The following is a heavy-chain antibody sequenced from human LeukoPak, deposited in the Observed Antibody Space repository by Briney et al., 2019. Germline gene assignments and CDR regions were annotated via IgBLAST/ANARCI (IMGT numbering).Heavy chain of an antibody. J-gene: IGHJ4*02. V-gene: IGHV3-74*01. CDR1: GFTFRNYW. CDR3: VRDRGPGYFDY. Sequence: PGGSLRLSCTASGFTFRNYWTHWVRQAPGKGLVWVSRINSDGRSTTYADSVKGRFSISRDNAKNTLYLQMSSLRAEDTAVYYCVRDRGPGYFDYWGQGTLVTVSS. CDR2: INSDGRST.